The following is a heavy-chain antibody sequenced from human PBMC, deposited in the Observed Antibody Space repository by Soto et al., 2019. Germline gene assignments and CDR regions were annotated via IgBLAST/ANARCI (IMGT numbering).Heavy chain of an antibody. J-gene: IGHJ5*02. CDR3: ARDRHSSSWYRDSPNWFDP. D-gene: IGHD6-13*01. Sequence: ASVKVPCKASGYTFTGYYMHWVRQAPGQGLEWMGWINPNSGGTNYAQKFQGRVTMTRDTSISTAYMELSRLRSDDTAVYYCARDRHSSSWYRDSPNWFDPWGQGTLVTVSS. V-gene: IGHV1-2*02. CDR1: GYTFTGYY. CDR2: INPNSGGT.